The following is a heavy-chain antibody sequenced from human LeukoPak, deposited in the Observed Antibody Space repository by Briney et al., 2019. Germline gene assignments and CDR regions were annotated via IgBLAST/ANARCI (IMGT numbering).Heavy chain of an antibody. V-gene: IGHV3-23*01. CDR1: RFTFSDYS. CDR2: MSGWSGAI. Sequence: VGSLRLSRAPSRFTFSDYSMAWVRQAPGKGLEWVSVMSGWSGAIFYADSVKGRFTISRDNSNNMLHLKVNRLRADDTAVYYCAREVDRGVRVAYYFDLWGQGILLTVSS. D-gene: IGHD3-16*01. CDR3: AREVDRGVRVAYYFDL. J-gene: IGHJ4*02.